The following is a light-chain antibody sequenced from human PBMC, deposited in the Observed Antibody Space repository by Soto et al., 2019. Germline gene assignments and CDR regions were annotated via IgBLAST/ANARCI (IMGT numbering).Light chain of an antibody. CDR1: SSDVGGYSY. CDR3: CSYAGTYTLV. CDR2: DVT. Sequence: QSVLTQPRSVSGSPGQSVTISCTGTSSDVGGYSYVSWYQQHPGKAPKLIIYDVTKRPSGVPDRFSGSRSGNTASLTISGLQAEDEADYSCCSYAGTYTLVFGGGTKVTVL. J-gene: IGLJ2*01. V-gene: IGLV2-11*01.